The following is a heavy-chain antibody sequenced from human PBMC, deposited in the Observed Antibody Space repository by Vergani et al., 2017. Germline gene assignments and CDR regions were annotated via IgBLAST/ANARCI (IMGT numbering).Heavy chain of an antibody. Sequence: EVQLAQSGAEVKKPGESLKISCKGSGYTFTSYWIGWVRQMPGKGLEWMGFIYTGDSDTRYSPSFRGQVTISADKSISTAYLQWSSLKAADPAMYYCARLALGELSGFDYWGQGTLVTVSS. J-gene: IGHJ4*02. D-gene: IGHD3-10*01. CDR3: ARLALGELSGFDY. V-gene: IGHV5-51*01. CDR1: GYTFTSYW. CDR2: IYTGDSDT.